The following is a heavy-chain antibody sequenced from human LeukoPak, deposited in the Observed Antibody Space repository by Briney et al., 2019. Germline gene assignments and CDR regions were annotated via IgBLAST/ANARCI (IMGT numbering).Heavy chain of an antibody. Sequence: SETLSLTCAVYGGSFGGYYWTWIRQPPGKGLAWIGQINHGGSTNYNPSLKSRVTISIDTSKNQFSLKLSSVTAADTAVYYCARASAYSSSSGVNYWGQGALVTVSS. V-gene: IGHV4-34*01. D-gene: IGHD6-6*01. CDR3: ARASAYSSSSGVNY. J-gene: IGHJ4*02. CDR2: INHGGST. CDR1: GGSFGGYY.